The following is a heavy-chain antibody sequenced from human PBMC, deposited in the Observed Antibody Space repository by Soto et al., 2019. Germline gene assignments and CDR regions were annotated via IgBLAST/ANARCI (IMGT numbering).Heavy chain of an antibody. CDR1: VGSVSSGNFY. V-gene: IGHV4-61*01. CDR2: IYYSGST. CDR3: VKDESINWYSGHFRH. J-gene: IGHJ1*01. D-gene: IGHD6-13*01. Sequence: ASETLSLTCTVSVGSVSSGNFYWSWIRQPPGKGLEWIGFIYYSGSTNYNPSLKSRVTISVDTSKNQFSLQLSSVTAEDTAFYYCVKDESINWYSGHFRHWGQGTLVTVSS.